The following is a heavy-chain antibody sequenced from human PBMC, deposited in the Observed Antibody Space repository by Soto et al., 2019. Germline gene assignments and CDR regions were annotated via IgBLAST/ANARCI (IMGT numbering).Heavy chain of an antibody. V-gene: IGHV1-18*04. CDR2: ISAYNGNT. J-gene: IGHJ6*02. D-gene: IGHD3-10*01. Sequence: GASVKVSCKASGYTFTSYGISWVRQAPGQGLEWMGWISAYNGNTNYAQKLQGRVTMTTDTSTSTAYMELRSLRSDDTAVYYCARVPRSYYQTSYYYGMDVWGQGTTATVSS. CDR3: ARVPRSYYQTSYYYGMDV. CDR1: GYTFTSYG.